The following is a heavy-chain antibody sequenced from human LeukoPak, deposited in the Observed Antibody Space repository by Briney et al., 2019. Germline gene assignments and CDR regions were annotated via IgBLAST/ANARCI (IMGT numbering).Heavy chain of an antibody. V-gene: IGHV3-21*01. D-gene: IGHD6-25*01. CDR1: GFTFSRYS. CDR3: ASPGYSSGGHDY. J-gene: IGHJ4*02. CDR2: ISSSSSYI. Sequence: GGSLRLSCAASGFTFSRYSMNWVRQAPGKGLEWVSSISSSSSYIYYADSVKGRFTISRDNAKNSLYLQMNSLRAEDTAVYYCASPGYSSGGHDYWGQGTLVTVSS.